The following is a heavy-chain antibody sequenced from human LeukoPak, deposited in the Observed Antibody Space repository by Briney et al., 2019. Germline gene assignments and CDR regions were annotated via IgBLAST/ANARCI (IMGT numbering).Heavy chain of an antibody. J-gene: IGHJ4*02. CDR3: ARGVTVIVGAEHFDY. V-gene: IGHV4-31*03. D-gene: IGHD1-26*01. Sequence: SQTLSLTCTVSGGSISSGGYYWSWIRQHPGEXXXXXXXXYYSGSTYYNPSLKSRVTISVDTSKNQFSLKLSSVTAADTAVYYCARGVTVIVGAEHFDYWGQGTLVTVSS. CDR2: XYYSGST. CDR1: GGSISSGGYY.